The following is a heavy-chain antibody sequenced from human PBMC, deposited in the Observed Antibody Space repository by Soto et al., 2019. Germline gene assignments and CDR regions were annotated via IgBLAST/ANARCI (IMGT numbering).Heavy chain of an antibody. D-gene: IGHD1-26*01. J-gene: IGHJ4*02. V-gene: IGHV4-39*01. Sequence: QLQLQESGPGLVKPSETLSLTCTVSGGSISSSSYYWGWIRQPPGKGLEWIGSIYYSGSTYYNPSRKSRITISVDTSKNQCSLKLSSVTAADTAVYYCARHGPGGSYSDYWGQGTLVTVSS. CDR3: ARHGPGGSYSDY. CDR2: IYYSGST. CDR1: GGSISSSSYY.